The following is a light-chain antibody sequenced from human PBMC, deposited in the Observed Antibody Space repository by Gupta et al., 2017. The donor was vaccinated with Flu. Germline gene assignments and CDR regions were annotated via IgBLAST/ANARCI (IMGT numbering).Light chain of an antibody. CDR1: TGAVTSGHY. CDR2: ETN. V-gene: IGLV7-46*01. Sequence: QAVVTQESSLTVSPGGTVTLTCDSSTGAVTSGHYPFWFQQKPGQAPRTLIYETNSKPSWNPARFSGSLAGDTAALTISGAQAEDEAEYYCLTFSSKARPVFGGGTKLTVL. J-gene: IGLJ3*02. CDR3: LTFSSKARPV.